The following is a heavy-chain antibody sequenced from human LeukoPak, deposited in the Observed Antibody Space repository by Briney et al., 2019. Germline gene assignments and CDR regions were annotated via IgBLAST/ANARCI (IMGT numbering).Heavy chain of an antibody. V-gene: IGHV4-39*01. D-gene: IGHD6-19*01. J-gene: IGHJ4*02. Sequence: PSETLSLTCTVSGGSISSSSYYWGWIRQLPGKGLEWIGSIYYSGSTYYNPSLKSRVTISVDTSKNQFSLKLSSVTAADTAVYYCASLDREPMAVAVWGQGTLVTVSS. CDR2: IYYSGST. CDR3: ASLDREPMAVAV. CDR1: GGSISSSSYY.